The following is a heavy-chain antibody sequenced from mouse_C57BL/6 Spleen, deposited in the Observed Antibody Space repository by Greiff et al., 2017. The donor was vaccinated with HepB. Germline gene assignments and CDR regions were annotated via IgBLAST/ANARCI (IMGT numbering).Heavy chain of an antibody. J-gene: IGHJ3*01. CDR3: ARFGTAWFAY. Sequence: VQLQQSGAELVMPGASVKLSCKASGYTFTSYWMHWVKQRPGQGLEWIGEIDPSDSYTNYNQKFKGKSTLTVDKSSSTAYMQLSSLTSEDSAVYYCARFGTAWFAYWGQGTLVTVSA. CDR2: IDPSDSYT. CDR1: GYTFTSYW. D-gene: IGHD1-1*02. V-gene: IGHV1-69*01.